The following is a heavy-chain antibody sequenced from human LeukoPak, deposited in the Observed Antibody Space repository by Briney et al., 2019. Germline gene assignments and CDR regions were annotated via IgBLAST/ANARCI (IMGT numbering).Heavy chain of an antibody. Sequence: GGSLRLSCAASGFTFSSYSMNWVRQAPGKGLEWVSYISSSSSTIYYADSVKGRFTISRDNAKNSLYLQMNSLRAEDTAVYYCARDRLGYYGSGSLWGQGTMVTVSS. CDR1: GFTFSSYS. D-gene: IGHD3-10*01. CDR3: ARDRLGYYGSGSL. J-gene: IGHJ3*01. CDR2: ISSSSSTI. V-gene: IGHV3-48*04.